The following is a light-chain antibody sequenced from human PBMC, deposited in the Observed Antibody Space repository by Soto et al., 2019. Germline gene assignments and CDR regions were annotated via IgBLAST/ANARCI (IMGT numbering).Light chain of an antibody. CDR2: EVH. CDR1: SSDVGGSNF. Sequence: QSALTQPPSASASPGQSVALSCTGTSSDVGGSNFVSWYQQYPGKAPKLLIFEVHKRPSGVPDRFSGSKSGNTASLTVSGLQAEDEAYYYCASNAGGNNFLFGGGTQLTVL. CDR3: ASNAGGNNFL. V-gene: IGLV2-8*01. J-gene: IGLJ3*02.